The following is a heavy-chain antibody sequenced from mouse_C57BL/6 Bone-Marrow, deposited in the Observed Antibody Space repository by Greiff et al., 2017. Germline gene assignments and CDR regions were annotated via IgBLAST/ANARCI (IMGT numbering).Heavy chain of an antibody. CDR3: ARDGLLWFAY. CDR1: GYTFTDYY. J-gene: IGHJ3*01. CDR2: IFPGSGST. V-gene: IGHV1-75*01. D-gene: IGHD3-1*01. Sequence: QVQLQQSGPELVKPGASVKISCKASGYTFTDYYINWVKQRPGQGLEWIGWIFPGSGSTYYNEKFKGKATLTVDKSSSTAYMLLSGLTSEDSAVYFCARDGLLWFAYWGQGTLVTVSA.